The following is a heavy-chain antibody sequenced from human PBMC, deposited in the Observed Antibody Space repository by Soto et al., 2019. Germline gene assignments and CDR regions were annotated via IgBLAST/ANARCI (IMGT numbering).Heavy chain of an antibody. CDR1: GYTFTSYG. CDR3: LRRLVSATGICWFDP. CDR2: INAANGDT. J-gene: IGHJ5*02. Sequence: QVQLVQSGTEVKKPGASVKVSCKASGYTFTSYGIHWVRQAPGQRLEWMGWINAANGDTKYSPKFPGRVTITRDTYASTAYMELSSLRSEDTAVYYCLRRLVSATGICWFDPWGQGTLVTVSS. D-gene: IGHD6-13*01. V-gene: IGHV1-3*01.